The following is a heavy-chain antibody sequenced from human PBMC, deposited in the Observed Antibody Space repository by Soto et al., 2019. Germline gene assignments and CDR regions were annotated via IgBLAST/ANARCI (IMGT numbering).Heavy chain of an antibody. V-gene: IGHV4-30-4*01. J-gene: IGHJ2*01. CDR3: ARMSYFYDKWYFDL. Sequence: PSETLSLTCTVSGASINNNDYYWSWIRQTPGKGLEWIGYVYYSGSTDYIPSLKSRLSMSIDKSQNQFTLKLNSVTAADTATYYCARMSYFYDKWYFDLWGRSTLVTVS. D-gene: IGHD3-22*01. CDR1: GASINNNDYY. CDR2: VYYSGST.